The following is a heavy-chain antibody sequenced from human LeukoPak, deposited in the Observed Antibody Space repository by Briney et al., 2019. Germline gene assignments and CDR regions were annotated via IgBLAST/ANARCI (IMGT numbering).Heavy chain of an antibody. V-gene: IGHV4-34*01. J-gene: IGHJ5*02. CDR3: ARGSSSWYLRRLDP. Sequence: SETLSLTCAVYGGSFSGYYWSWIRQPPGKGLEWIGEINHSGSTNYNPSLKSRVTISVDTSKNQFSLKLSSVTAADTAVYYCARGSSSWYLRRLDPWGQGTLVTVSS. CDR2: INHSGST. CDR1: GGSFSGYY. D-gene: IGHD6-13*01.